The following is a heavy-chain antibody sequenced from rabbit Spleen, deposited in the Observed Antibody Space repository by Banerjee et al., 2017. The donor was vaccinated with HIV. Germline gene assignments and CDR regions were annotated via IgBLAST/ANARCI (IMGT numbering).Heavy chain of an antibody. V-gene: IGHV1S45*01. CDR1: GFTISSSYW. J-gene: IGHJ4*01. D-gene: IGHD1-1*01. Sequence: QALLEASGGDLVTPEASLPLTCTASGFTISSSYWMCWVRQAPGKGLEWIACIYGGSSDTTYYASWAKGRFTISKTSSTTVTLQMTRLTAADTATYFCARHFNSGYGLWGPGPWSPS. CDR2: IYGGSSDTT. CDR3: ARHFNSGYGL.